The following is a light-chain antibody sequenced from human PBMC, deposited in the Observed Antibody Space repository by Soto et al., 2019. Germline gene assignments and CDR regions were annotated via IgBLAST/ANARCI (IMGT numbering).Light chain of an antibody. V-gene: IGKV1-39*01. CDR2: AAS. Sequence: DIQMTQSPSSLSASVGDRVTITCRASQTISTYLNWYQQKPGKAPRLLIYAASSLLSGVPSRFSGSESGTDFTLTIASLQPEDFSTYYCQQSDSTPYTFGQGTKVEI. J-gene: IGKJ2*01. CDR3: QQSDSTPYT. CDR1: QTISTY.